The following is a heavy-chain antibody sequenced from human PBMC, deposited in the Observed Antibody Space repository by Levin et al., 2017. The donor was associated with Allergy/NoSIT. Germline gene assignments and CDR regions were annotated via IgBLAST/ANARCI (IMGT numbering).Heavy chain of an antibody. CDR2: MNPNSGNT. Sequence: ASVKVSCKASGYTFTSYDINWVRQATGQGLEWMGWMNPNSGNTGYAQKFQGRVTMTRNTSISTAYMELSSLRSEDTAVYYCARAPYCSSTSCYRRGGYYYYGMDVWGQGTTVTVSS. CDR1: GYTFTSYD. V-gene: IGHV1-8*01. CDR3: ARAPYCSSTSCYRRGGYYYYGMDV. D-gene: IGHD2-2*02. J-gene: IGHJ6*02.